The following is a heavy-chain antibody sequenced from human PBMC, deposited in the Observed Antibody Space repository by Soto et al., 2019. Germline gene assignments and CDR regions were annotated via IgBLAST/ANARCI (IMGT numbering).Heavy chain of an antibody. V-gene: IGHV5-51*01. D-gene: IGHD3-16*01. CDR2: IYPGDSDT. CDR1: GYIFSTYW. Sequence: PGESLKISCKESGYIFSTYWIGWVRQMPGKGLEWMGLIYPGDSDTRYSPSFQGQVTMSADKSISTAYLQWSSLRASDTAMYYCARLTFGGVHGAFDLWGQGTMVSVS. J-gene: IGHJ3*01. CDR3: ARLTFGGVHGAFDL.